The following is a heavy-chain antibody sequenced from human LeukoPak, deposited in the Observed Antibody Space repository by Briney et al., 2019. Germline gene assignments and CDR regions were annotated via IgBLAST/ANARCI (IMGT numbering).Heavy chain of an antibody. J-gene: IGHJ4*02. CDR3: ARVSWVRGWSIDY. D-gene: IGHD6-19*01. V-gene: IGHV4-61*01. CDR2: IYYSGST. CDR1: GGSVSSGSYY. Sequence: NPSETLSLTCTVSGGSVSSGSYYWSWIRQPPGKGLEWIGYIYYSGSTNYNPSLKSRVTISVDTSKNQFSLKLSSVTAADTAVYYCARVSWVRGWSIDYWGQGTLVTVSS.